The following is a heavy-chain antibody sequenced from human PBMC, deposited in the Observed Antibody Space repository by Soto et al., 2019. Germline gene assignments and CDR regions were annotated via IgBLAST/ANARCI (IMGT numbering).Heavy chain of an antibody. J-gene: IGHJ4*02. CDR2: IYSSEDT. Sequence: SETLSLTCTVSGGSVSSNDYSWGWIRQSPGKGLEWIGTIYSSEDTHYNPSLLSRVTISVDTSMSEFSLRLRSVTAADTAVYYCARGLISGSHYSGGWYYFDSWGQGTQVTVSS. V-gene: IGHV4-39*01. D-gene: IGHD1-26*01. CDR3: ARGLISGSHYSGGWYYFDS. CDR1: GGSVSSNDYS.